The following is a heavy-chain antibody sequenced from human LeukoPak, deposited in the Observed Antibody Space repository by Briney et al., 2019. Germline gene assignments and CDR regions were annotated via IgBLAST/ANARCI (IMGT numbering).Heavy chain of an antibody. CDR1: GFTVSSNY. J-gene: IGHJ3*02. CDR3: AVSRIVGAVDVFDM. CDR2: IYSGGNT. D-gene: IGHD1-26*01. Sequence: GGSLRLPCAASGFTVSSNYMSWVRQAPGKGLEWVSVIYSGGNTYYADSVKGRFTISRDNSKNTVSLQMNSLRDEDTAVYFCAVSRIVGAVDVFDMWGQGTMVTVSS. V-gene: IGHV3-66*01.